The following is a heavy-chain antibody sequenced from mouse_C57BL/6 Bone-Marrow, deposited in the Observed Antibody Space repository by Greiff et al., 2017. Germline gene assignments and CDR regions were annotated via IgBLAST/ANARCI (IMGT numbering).Heavy chain of an antibody. J-gene: IGHJ1*03. CDR3: ARNYHWYFDV. D-gene: IGHD2-1*01. Sequence: QVQLQQSGAELVRPGTSVKVSCKASGYAFTNYLIEWVKQRPGQGLEWIGVINPGSGGTNYNEKFKGKATLTADKSSSTAYMQLSSLTSEDSAVYFCARNYHWYFDVWGTGTTVTVSS. CDR1: GYAFTNYL. V-gene: IGHV1-54*01. CDR2: INPGSGGT.